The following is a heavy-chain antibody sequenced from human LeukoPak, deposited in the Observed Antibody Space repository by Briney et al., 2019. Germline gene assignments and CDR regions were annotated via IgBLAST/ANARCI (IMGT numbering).Heavy chain of an antibody. D-gene: IGHD6-19*01. J-gene: IGHJ4*02. CDR1: GGSISSSSYY. CDR3: ARDRVAVAVTGGGY. CDR2: IYYRGNT. V-gene: IGHV4-39*07. Sequence: SETLSLTCTVSGGSISSSSYYWGWIRQPPGKGLEWIGSIYYRGNTYYNPSLKSRVTISVDTTKNQFSLKLSSVTAADTAVYYCARDRVAVAVTGGGYWGQGTLVTVSS.